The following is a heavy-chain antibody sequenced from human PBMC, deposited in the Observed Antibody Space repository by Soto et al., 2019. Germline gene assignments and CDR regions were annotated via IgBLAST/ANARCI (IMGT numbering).Heavy chain of an antibody. J-gene: IGHJ5*02. CDR1: GGSISSGGYY. V-gene: IGHV4-31*03. Sequence: SETLSLTCTVSGGSISSGGYYWSWIRQHPGKGLEWIGYIYYSGSTSYNPSLKSRVTISVDTSKNQFSLKLSSVTAADTAVYYCARDLQYGSGTNDWFDPGGQGTLVTVSS. D-gene: IGHD3-10*01. CDR2: IYYSGST. CDR3: ARDLQYGSGTNDWFDP.